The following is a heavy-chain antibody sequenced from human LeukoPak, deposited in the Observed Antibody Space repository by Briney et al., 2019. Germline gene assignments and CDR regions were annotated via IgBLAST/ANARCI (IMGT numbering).Heavy chain of an antibody. Sequence: GGSLRLSCAASGFTFSSYEMTWVRQAPGKGLEWVSYISSSSNTIYYADSVKGRFTIPRDNAKNSLYLQMNSLRAEDTAVYYCARGRIMAYWGQGTLVTVSS. V-gene: IGHV3-48*03. D-gene: IGHD3-16*01. CDR3: ARGRIMAY. CDR1: GFTFSSYE. CDR2: ISSSSNTI. J-gene: IGHJ4*02.